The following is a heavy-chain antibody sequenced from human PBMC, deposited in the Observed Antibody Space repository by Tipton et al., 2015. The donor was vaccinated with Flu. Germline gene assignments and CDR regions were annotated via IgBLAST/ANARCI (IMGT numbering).Heavy chain of an antibody. J-gene: IGHJ4*02. CDR2: ISHSGRT. CDR1: GGSISNYY. CDR3: ARSTYYYGSGSSDY. Sequence: GLVKPSETLSLTCTVSGGSISNYYWSWIRQPPGKGLEWIGCISHSGRTYYNPSLKSRVTISVDTAKNQFSQRLSSVTAADTAVYYCARSTYYYGSGSSDYWGQGTLVTVSS. V-gene: IGHV4-59*08. D-gene: IGHD3-10*01.